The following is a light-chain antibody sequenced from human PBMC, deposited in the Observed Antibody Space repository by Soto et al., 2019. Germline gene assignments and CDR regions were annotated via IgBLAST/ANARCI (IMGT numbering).Light chain of an antibody. CDR1: QRISSY. Sequence: DIQLTQSPSFLSASVGDRVTITCRASQRISSYLAWYQQKPGKAPKLLIYAASTLQSGVPSRFSGSGSGAESTLTISSLQPEDFATYYCQQYNSYPWTFGQGTKVEIK. J-gene: IGKJ1*01. CDR3: QQYNSYPWT. V-gene: IGKV1-9*01. CDR2: AAS.